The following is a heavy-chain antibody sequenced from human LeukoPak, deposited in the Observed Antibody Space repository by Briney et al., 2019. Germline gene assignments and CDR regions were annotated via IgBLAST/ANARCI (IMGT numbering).Heavy chain of an antibody. V-gene: IGHV3-30*18. J-gene: IGHJ4*02. D-gene: IGHD3-10*01. CDR2: ISYDGSNK. CDR1: GFTFSSYG. Sequence: GGSLRLSCAASGFTFSSYGMHWVRQAPGKGLEWVAVISYDGSNKYYADSVKGRFTISRDNSKNTLYLQMNSLRAEDTAVYYCAKDFLKDGSGNPPEGWGQGTLVTVSS. CDR3: AKDFLKDGSGNPPEG.